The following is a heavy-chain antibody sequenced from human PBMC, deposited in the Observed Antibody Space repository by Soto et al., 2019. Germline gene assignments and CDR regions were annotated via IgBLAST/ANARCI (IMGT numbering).Heavy chain of an antibody. D-gene: IGHD2-21*01. CDR3: AGGKYCDSHTCYSWFDP. Sequence: QVQLVQSGAEVKKSGSSVKVSCKASGGTFGSYTISWVRQAPGQGLQWLGRIIPMVDITDYAQDFQGRVTITEDKSTSTAYMELSSLRAEATAVYYCAGGKYCDSHTCYSWFDPWGQGTLVTVSS. J-gene: IGHJ5*02. V-gene: IGHV1-69*02. CDR2: IIPMVDIT. CDR1: GGTFGSYT.